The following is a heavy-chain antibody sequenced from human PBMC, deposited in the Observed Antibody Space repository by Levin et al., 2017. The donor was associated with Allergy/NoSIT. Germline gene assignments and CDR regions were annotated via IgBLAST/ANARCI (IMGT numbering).Heavy chain of an antibody. V-gene: IGHV4-59*01. CDR3: ARGYSTSWTFYFDY. CDR1: GGSISLYY. CDR2: VYYNGDT. D-gene: IGHD6-13*01. J-gene: IGHJ4*02. Sequence: SETLSLTCTASGGSISLYYWSWIRQPPGKGLEWIGNVYYNGDTNYNPSLKSRVTISVDTSNNQFSLKLTSVTAADTAVYYCARGYSTSWTFYFDYWGQGALVTVSS.